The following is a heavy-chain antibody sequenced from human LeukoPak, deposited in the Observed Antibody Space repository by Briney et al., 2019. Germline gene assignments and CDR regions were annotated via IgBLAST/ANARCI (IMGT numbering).Heavy chain of an antibody. CDR2: IIPILGIA. Sequence: GASVKVSRKASGGTFSSYAISWVRQAPGQGLEWMGRIIPILGIANYAQKFQGRVTITADKSTSTAYMELSSPRSEDTAVYYCATGYSYGQYYFDYWGQGTLVTVSS. CDR1: GGTFSSYA. V-gene: IGHV1-69*04. CDR3: ATGYSYGQYYFDY. D-gene: IGHD5-18*01. J-gene: IGHJ4*02.